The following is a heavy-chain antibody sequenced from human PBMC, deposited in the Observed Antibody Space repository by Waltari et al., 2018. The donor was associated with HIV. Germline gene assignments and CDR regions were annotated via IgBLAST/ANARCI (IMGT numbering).Heavy chain of an antibody. CDR3: ATGDGRNFGVVREYYHYGMDV. J-gene: IGHJ6*02. V-gene: IGHV1-69*01. CDR2: VIPIFGSP. D-gene: IGHD3-3*01. Sequence: QVQIVQSGAEVKKPGSSVKVSCEASGSSFSNYAVSWVRQVPGQGLEWLGGVIPIFGSPDYSQKFHGRLTIVADESINTAYMELSSLTSEDTAVYYCATGDGRNFGVVREYYHYGMDVWGQGTTVTVSS. CDR1: GSSFSNYA.